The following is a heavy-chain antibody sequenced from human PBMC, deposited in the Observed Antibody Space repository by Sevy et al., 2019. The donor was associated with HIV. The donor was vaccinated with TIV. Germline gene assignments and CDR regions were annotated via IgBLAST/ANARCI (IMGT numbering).Heavy chain of an antibody. CDR3: TRWKAAQSIFDY. CDR2: LKSDVYGGTV. V-gene: IGHV3-49*04. D-gene: IGHD1-1*01. J-gene: IGHJ4*02. Sequence: GGSLRLSCTASGFTFGDYCMSWVRQAPGKGLEWVAFLKSDVYGGTVDHAASVRGRFVISKDDSKTIAYLQMNELKTEETGVYYCTRWKAAQSIFDYWGQGALVSV. CDR1: GFTFGDYC.